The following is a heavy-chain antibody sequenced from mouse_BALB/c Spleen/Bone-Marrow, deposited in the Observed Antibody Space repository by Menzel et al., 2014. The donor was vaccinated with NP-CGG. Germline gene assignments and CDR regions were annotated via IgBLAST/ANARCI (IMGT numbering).Heavy chain of an antibody. CDR1: GFDFSRYW. CDR3: SRLGYYGGFAY. CDR2: INPDSRTI. J-gene: IGHJ3*01. Sequence: DVMLVESGGGLAQPGGSLKVSCAASGFDFSRYWMSWVRQAPGKGLEWIGEINPDSRTINYTPSLKDKFIISRDNAKNTLYLQMSKVRSEDTALYYCSRLGYYGGFAYWGQGTLVTVSA. D-gene: IGHD2-3*01. V-gene: IGHV4-1*02.